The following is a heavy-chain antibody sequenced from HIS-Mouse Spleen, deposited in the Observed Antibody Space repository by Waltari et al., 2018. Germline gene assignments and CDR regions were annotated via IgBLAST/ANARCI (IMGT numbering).Heavy chain of an antibody. D-gene: IGHD3-10*01. J-gene: IGHJ4*02. CDR2: IWYDGSNK. CDR1: GFTFSSYG. Sequence: QVQLVESGGGVVQPGRSLRLSCAASGFTFSSYGMHWVRQAPGKGLEWVAVIWYDGSNKYYAGSVKGRFTISRDNSKNTLYLQMNSLRAEDTAVYYCARGNYGSGSYDFDYWGQGTLVTVSS. CDR3: ARGNYGSGSYDFDY. V-gene: IGHV3-33*01.